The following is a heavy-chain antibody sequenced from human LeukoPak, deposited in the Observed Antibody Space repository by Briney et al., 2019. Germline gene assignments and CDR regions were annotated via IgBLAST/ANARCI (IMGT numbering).Heavy chain of an antibody. CDR3: ARDLGTDWFDP. CDR1: GGSISSHY. J-gene: IGHJ5*02. Sequence: PSETLSLTCTVSGGSISSHYWSWLRQPPGKGLEWIGYIYYSGSTNYNPSLKSRVTISVDTSKNQFSLKLSSVTAADTDVYYCARDLGTDWFDPWGQGTLVTVSS. V-gene: IGHV4-59*11. D-gene: IGHD2-8*02. CDR2: IYYSGST.